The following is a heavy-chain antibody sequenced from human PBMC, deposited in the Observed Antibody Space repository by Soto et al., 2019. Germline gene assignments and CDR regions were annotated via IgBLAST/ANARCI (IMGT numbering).Heavy chain of an antibody. Sequence: EVQVVESVGGLVQPGGSLRISCAASGVTFSIYSMNWLRQAPGKGQEWISYITSSSSTIYYADSVKGRFTISRENAKNSLYLKMHSLRAEATAVYYCATYYGSGSYFPDHYYYGMDVWGQGTTVTVSS. V-gene: IGHV3-48*01. CDR1: GVTFSIYS. D-gene: IGHD3-10*01. CDR2: ITSSSSTI. J-gene: IGHJ6*02. CDR3: ATYYGSGSYFPDHYYYGMDV.